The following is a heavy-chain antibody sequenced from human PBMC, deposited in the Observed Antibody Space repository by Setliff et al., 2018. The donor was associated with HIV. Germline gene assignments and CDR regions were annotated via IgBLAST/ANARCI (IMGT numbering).Heavy chain of an antibody. J-gene: IGHJ4*02. CDR3: AQITVMGY. V-gene: IGHV3-7*01. CDR1: GITFSSYW. CDR2: IKQDGSER. Sequence: PGESLKISCVASGITFSSYWMSWVRQAPGKGLEWVANIKQDGSERSYVDSVKGRFTISRDNAKNSLYLQMKSLGAEDTAVYYCAQITVMGYWGQGTRVTVSS. D-gene: IGHD4-4*01.